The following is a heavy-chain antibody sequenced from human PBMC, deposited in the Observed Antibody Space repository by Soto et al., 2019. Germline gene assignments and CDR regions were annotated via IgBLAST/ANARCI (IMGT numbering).Heavy chain of an antibody. CDR1: GASISSSNW. V-gene: IGHV4-4*02. J-gene: IGHJ6*02. Sequence: QVQLQESGPGLVKPSGTLSLTCAVSGASISSSNWWSWVRQPPGKGLEWIGEIYHSGSTRYNPSRKTRVTIPVDKSKNQLSLNLRSVTAADTAVDYCARGGPMDVWGQGTTVTVSS. CDR2: IYHSGST. CDR3: ARGGPMDV.